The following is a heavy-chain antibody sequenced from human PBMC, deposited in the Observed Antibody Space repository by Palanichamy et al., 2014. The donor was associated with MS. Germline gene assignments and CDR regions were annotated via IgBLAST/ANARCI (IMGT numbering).Heavy chain of an antibody. CDR3: ARASGYGFSSGWYVGDYFEY. J-gene: IGHJ4*02. V-gene: IGHV1-69*01. Sequence: QVQLVQSGAEVKKPGSSVKVSCRASGGSFSSHDISWVRQAPGQGLEWMGGVIPAFATSSYAQNLQGGVTITADDSTSTAYMELSSLRSEDTAVYYCARASGYGFSSGWYVGDYFEYWGQGTLVTVSS. D-gene: IGHD6-19*01. CDR2: VIPAFATS. CDR1: GGSFSSHD.